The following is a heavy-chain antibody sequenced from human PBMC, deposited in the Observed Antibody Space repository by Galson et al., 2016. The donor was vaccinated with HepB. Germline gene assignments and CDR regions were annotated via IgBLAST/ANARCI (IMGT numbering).Heavy chain of an antibody. V-gene: IGHV3-30*04. Sequence: SLRLSCAASGFSFSNYALHWVRQAPGKGLEWVAVVSYDGRRKYYAGSVRGRFTISRDNSKNTLYLQMNSLSAEDTAVYYCVRSRGSYGSGSYWAVLDYWGQGTLITVSA. J-gene: IGHJ4*02. CDR2: VSYDGRRK. CDR1: GFSFSNYA. D-gene: IGHD3-10*01. CDR3: VRSRGSYGSGSYWAVLDY.